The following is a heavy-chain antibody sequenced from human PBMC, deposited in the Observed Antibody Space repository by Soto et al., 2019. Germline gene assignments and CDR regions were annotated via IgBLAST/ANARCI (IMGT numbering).Heavy chain of an antibody. D-gene: IGHD6-13*01. V-gene: IGHV4-4*02. Sequence: SETLSLTCAVSSGSISSSNWWSWVRQPPGKGLEWIGEIYHSGSTNYNPSLKSRVTISVDKSKNQFSLKLSSVTAADTAVYYCARQGVGKIAAAGTFDYWGQGTLVTVSS. CDR2: IYHSGST. J-gene: IGHJ4*02. CDR1: SGSISSSNW. CDR3: ARQGVGKIAAAGTFDY.